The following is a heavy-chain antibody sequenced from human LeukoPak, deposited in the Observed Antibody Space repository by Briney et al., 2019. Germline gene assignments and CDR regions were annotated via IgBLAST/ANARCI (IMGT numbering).Heavy chain of an antibody. D-gene: IGHD6-13*01. CDR3: ARDLTYSSSWVNFDY. CDR1: GFAFDDYA. CDR2: IYSGGST. Sequence: GRSLRLSCAASGFAFDDYAMLWVRQAPGKGLEWVSVIYSGGSTYYADSVKGRFTISRDNSKNTLYLQMNSLRAEDTAVYYCARDLTYSSSWVNFDYWGQGTLVTVSS. J-gene: IGHJ4*02. V-gene: IGHV3-53*01.